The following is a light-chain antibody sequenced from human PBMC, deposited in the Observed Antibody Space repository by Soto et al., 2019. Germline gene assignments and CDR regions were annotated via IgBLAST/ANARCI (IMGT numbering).Light chain of an antibody. Sequence: QPVLTQPASVSGSPGQSITISCTGTSSDVGGYNYVSWYQQHPGKAPNLIIFDVSNRPSGVSNRFSGSKSGSSASLTISGLQAEDEADYYCSSYTGSNTPVVFGGGTKLTVL. V-gene: IGLV2-14*01. J-gene: IGLJ2*01. CDR1: SSDVGGYNY. CDR3: SSYTGSNTPVV. CDR2: DVS.